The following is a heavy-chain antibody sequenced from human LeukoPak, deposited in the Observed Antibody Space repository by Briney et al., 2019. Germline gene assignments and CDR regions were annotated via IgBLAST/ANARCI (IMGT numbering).Heavy chain of an antibody. V-gene: IGHV1-24*01. D-gene: IGHD3-10*01. Sequence: ASVKVSCKVSGYTLTELSMHWVRQAPRKGLEWMGGFDPEDGETIYAQKLQGRVTMTTDTSTSTAYMELRSLRSDDTAVYYCARERRLWFSDYWGQGTLVTVSS. CDR1: GYTLTELS. CDR2: FDPEDGET. J-gene: IGHJ4*02. CDR3: ARERRLWFSDY.